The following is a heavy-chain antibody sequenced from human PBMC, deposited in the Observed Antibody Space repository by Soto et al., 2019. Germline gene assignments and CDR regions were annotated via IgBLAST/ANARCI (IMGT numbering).Heavy chain of an antibody. CDR3: ARHFSYYGDFGRFSFDY. Sequence: SETLSLTCTVSGGSISSSSYYWGWIRQPPGKGLEWIGSIYYSGSTYYNPSLKSRVTISVDTSKNQFSLKLSSVTAADTAVYYCARHFSYYGDFGRFSFDYCGQGTLVTVSS. J-gene: IGHJ4*02. CDR1: GGSISSSSYY. D-gene: IGHD4-17*01. CDR2: IYYSGST. V-gene: IGHV4-39*01.